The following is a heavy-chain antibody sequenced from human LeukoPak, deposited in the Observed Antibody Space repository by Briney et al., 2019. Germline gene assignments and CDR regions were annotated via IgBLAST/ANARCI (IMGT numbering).Heavy chain of an antibody. Sequence: GSLRLSCAASGFTFSSYAMTWIRQAPGKGLEWVSSISGSGTTYYADSVKGRFTISRDNSKNTLYLQMNSLRVEDTAVYYCAKRWDVRYFDYWGQGTLVTVSS. CDR2: ISGSGTT. J-gene: IGHJ4*02. CDR1: GFTFSSYA. CDR3: AKRWDVRYFDY. V-gene: IGHV3-23*01. D-gene: IGHD1-26*01.